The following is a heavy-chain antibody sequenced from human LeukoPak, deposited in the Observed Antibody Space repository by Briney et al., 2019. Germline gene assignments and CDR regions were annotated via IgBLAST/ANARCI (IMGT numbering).Heavy chain of an antibody. CDR3: ARVAVVTATPFDY. D-gene: IGHD2-21*02. CDR1: GGSVNSGSYY. V-gene: IGHV4-61*01. CDR2: IYDSGST. J-gene: IGHJ4*02. Sequence: PSETLSLTCTVSGGSVNSGSYYWSWIRQPPGKGLEWIGYIYDSGSTNHNPSLKSRVTMSEDTSKNQFSLKLSSVTAADTAVYYCARVAVVTATPFDYWGQGTLVTVSS.